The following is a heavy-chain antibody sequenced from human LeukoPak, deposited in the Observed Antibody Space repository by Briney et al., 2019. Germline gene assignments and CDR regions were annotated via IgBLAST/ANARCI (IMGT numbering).Heavy chain of an antibody. CDR2: IYYSGST. Sequence: SETLSLTCTVSGGSISSGGYYWSWIRQHPGKGLEWIGYIYYSGSTYYNPSLKSRVTISVDTSKNQLSLKLSSVTAADTAVYYCARARTIFGVVMFDYWGQGTLVTVSS. J-gene: IGHJ4*02. V-gene: IGHV4-31*03. CDR1: GGSISSGGYY. CDR3: ARARTIFGVVMFDY. D-gene: IGHD3-3*01.